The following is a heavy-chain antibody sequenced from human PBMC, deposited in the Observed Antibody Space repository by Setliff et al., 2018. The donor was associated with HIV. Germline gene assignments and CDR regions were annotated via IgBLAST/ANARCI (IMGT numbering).Heavy chain of an antibody. CDR1: GFTFSDFW. J-gene: IGHJ5*02. D-gene: IGHD2-8*01. CDR2: ISPEGNKK. Sequence: GGSLRLSCAASGFTFSDFWMYWVRQAPGKGLEWVANISPEGNKKYYVGSVKGRFTSSRDNAKSSLFLQMSGLRPEDTAVYYCARVLLRTNAVYGVVSNRFDPWGQGTLVTVSS. CDR3: ARVLLRTNAVYGVVSNRFDP. V-gene: IGHV3-7*03.